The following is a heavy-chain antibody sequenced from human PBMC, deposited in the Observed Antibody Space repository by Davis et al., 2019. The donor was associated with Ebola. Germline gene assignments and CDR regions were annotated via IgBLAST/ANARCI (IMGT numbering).Heavy chain of an antibody. D-gene: IGHD3-10*01. CDR3: ARSLGGFRELNFDY. V-gene: IGHV4-59*11. CDR2: IYYSGST. J-gene: IGHJ4*02. Sequence: PSETLSLTCTVSGGSISSHYWSWIRQPPGKGLEWIGYIYYSGSTNYNPSLKSRVTISVDTSKNQFSLKLSSVTAADTAVYYCARSLGGFRELNFDYWGQGTLVTVSS. CDR1: GGSISSHY.